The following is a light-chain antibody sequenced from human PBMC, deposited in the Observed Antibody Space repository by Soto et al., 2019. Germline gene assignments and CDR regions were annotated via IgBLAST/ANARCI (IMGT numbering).Light chain of an antibody. CDR2: DTT. CDR1: QSVSTY. CDR3: HQRNT. V-gene: IGKV3-11*01. Sequence: LVLTQSPVTLSLSPGDRATLSCRASQSVSTYLARYRQVPGQPPRRLIYDTTNRVAGIPPRFSGSRSGTDFTLTISSVEPEDFALYYCHQRNTFGQGTRLEIK. J-gene: IGKJ5*01.